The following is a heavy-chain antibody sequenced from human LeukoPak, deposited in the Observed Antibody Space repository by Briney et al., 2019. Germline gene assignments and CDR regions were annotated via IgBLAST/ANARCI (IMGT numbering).Heavy chain of an antibody. V-gene: IGHV4-4*02. CDR2: IYHSGST. CDR1: GGSISSSNW. D-gene: IGHD3-10*01. Sequence: KPSETLSLTCAVSGGSISSSNWWSWVRQPPGKGLEWIGEIYHSGSTNYNPSLKSRVTISVDKSKNQFSLKLSSVTAPDTAVYYCARDKGSGSYSYYYYGMDVWGKGTTVTVSS. J-gene: IGHJ6*04. CDR3: ARDKGSGSYSYYYYGMDV.